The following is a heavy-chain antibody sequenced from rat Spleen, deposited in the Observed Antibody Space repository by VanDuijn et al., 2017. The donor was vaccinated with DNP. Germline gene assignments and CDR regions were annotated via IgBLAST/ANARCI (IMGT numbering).Heavy chain of an antibody. CDR1: GFNFNDYW. CDR3: ARGGEL. CDR2: ISYDGSST. D-gene: IGHD5-1*01. J-gene: IGHJ2*01. V-gene: IGHV5-29*01. Sequence: EVHLVESGGGLVQPGRSLKLSCAASGFNFNDYWMGWVRQAPTKGLEWVATISYDGSSTYYRDSVKGRFTISRDNAKSTLYLQMDSLRSEDTATYDCARGGELGGQGVMVTVSS.